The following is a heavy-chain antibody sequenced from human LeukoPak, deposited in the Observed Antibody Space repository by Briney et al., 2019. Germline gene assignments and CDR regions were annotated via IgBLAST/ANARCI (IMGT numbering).Heavy chain of an antibody. D-gene: IGHD6-19*01. CDR3: ARNKGVAARHDY. CDR1: GGSVRSYS. CDR2: IYNGGSP. J-gene: IGHJ4*02. V-gene: IGHV4-59*02. Sequence: SETLSLTCTVSGGSVRSYSWSWIRQPPGKGLEYIGHIYNGGSPTYNPSLMGRLTMSVGTAKNQLSLHLTSVTTADTALYFCARNKGVAARHDYWGQGTLVIVSS.